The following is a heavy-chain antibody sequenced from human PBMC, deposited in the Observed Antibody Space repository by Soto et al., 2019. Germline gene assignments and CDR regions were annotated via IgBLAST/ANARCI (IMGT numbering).Heavy chain of an antibody. Sequence: SGPTLVNPTQTLTLTCTFSGFALSASRMSIRWIRQPPGKALEWLARIDWDDAKYFNTSLKTRLTVSKDTSKTQVVLTLTNMYRVDTGTYYFAVMKFGRCGGDCCDFWGQGILVTVSS. D-gene: IGHD4-17*01. V-gene: IGHV2-70*11. CDR2: IDWDDAK. CDR3: AVMKFGRCGGDCCDF. CDR1: GFALSASRMS. J-gene: IGHJ4*02.